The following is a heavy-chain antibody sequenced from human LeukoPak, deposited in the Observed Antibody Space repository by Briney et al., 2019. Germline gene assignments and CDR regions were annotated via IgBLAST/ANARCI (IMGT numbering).Heavy chain of an antibody. CDR2: INHSGST. CDR1: GGSVNDNLYF. Sequence: SETLSLTCSVSGGSVNDNLYFWAWIRQPPGTGLEWIGEINHSGSTNYNPSLKSRVTISVDTSKNQFSLKLSSVTAADTAVYYCARGGRITIFGVVIARLPDYWGQGTLVTVSS. J-gene: IGHJ4*02. V-gene: IGHV4-34*01. CDR3: ARGGRITIFGVVIARLPDY. D-gene: IGHD3-3*01.